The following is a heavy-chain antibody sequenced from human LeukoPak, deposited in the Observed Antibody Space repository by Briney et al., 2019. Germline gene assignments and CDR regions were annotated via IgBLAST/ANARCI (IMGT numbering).Heavy chain of an antibody. D-gene: IGHD1-14*01. Sequence: PGGSLRLSCAASGFPFSTYWMHWVRQAPGEGLVWVSRINTDGRSTTYADSVKGRFTISRDNAKNTLYLQMESLRAEDTAVYYCTTGQTDSRYYFDSWGQGTLVTVSS. CDR1: GFPFSTYW. V-gene: IGHV3-74*01. J-gene: IGHJ4*02. CDR3: TTGQTDSRYYFDS. CDR2: INTDGRST.